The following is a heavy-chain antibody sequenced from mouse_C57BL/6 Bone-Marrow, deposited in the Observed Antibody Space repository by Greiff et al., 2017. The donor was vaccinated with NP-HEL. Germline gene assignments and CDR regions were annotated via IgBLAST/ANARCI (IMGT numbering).Heavy chain of an antibody. CDR2: INPNNGGT. CDR1: GYTFTDYY. J-gene: IGHJ2*01. Sequence: EVQLQQSGPELVKPGASVKISCKASGYTFTDYYMNWVKQSHGKSLEWIGDINPNNGGTSYNQKFKGKATLTVDKSSSTAYMELRSLTSEDSAVYYCATQTAQATHFDYWGQGTTLTVSS. V-gene: IGHV1-26*01. CDR3: ATQTAQATHFDY. D-gene: IGHD3-2*02.